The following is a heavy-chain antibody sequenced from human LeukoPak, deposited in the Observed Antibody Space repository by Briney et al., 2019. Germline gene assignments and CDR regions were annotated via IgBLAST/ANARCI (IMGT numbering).Heavy chain of an antibody. J-gene: IGHJ4*02. Sequence: GGSLRLSSAASGFTSINDVMWWVRQDPGRGLAWVSTVSGSGATTYYADSVKGRFTISRDNSKNTLYLQMSSLRVDDTAVYYCERDAGGFPTSPTDSWGQGSLVTVSS. V-gene: IGHV3-23*01. D-gene: IGHD2-21*01. CDR3: ERDAGGFPTSPTDS. CDR1: GFTSINDV. CDR2: VSGSGATT.